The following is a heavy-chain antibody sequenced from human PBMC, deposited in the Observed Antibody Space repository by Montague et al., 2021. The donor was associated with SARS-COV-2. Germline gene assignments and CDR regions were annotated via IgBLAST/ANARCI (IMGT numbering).Heavy chain of an antibody. J-gene: IGHJ4*02. Sequence: SETLSLTCTFSGASRSTKNYYWGWIRQPPGKGLEWIGSISYSATSHSNPSLKSRVTMSVDTSRNQLSLNLSSVTVADTAVYYCARLGITLGGVIVIRYYFGVWGQGTLVTVSS. CDR3: ARLGITLGGVIVIRYYFGV. V-gene: IGHV4-39*01. D-gene: IGHD3-16*02. CDR1: GASRSTKNYY. CDR2: ISYSATS.